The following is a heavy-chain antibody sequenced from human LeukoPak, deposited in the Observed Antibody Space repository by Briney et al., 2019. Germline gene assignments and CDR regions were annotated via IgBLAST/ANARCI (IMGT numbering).Heavy chain of an antibody. CDR2: ISSNGGST. CDR1: GFTFSSYA. J-gene: IGHJ5*02. V-gene: IGHV3-64*01. Sequence: PGGSLRLSCAASGFTFSSYAMHWVRQAPGKGLEYVSAISSNGGSTYYANSVKGRFTISRDNSKNTLYLQMGSLRAEDMAVYYCARSNSSSWYKECWFDPWGQGTLVTVSS. D-gene: IGHD6-13*01. CDR3: ARSNSSSWYKECWFDP.